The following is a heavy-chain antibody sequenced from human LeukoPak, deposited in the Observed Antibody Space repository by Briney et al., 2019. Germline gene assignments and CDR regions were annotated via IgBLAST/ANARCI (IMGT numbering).Heavy chain of an antibody. J-gene: IGHJ4*02. D-gene: IGHD1-26*01. CDR3: ARFSGSSDY. V-gene: IGHV4-34*01. CDR2: INHSGST. Sequence: LEWIGEINHSGSTNYNPSLKSRVTISVDTSKNQFSLKLSSVTAADTAVYYCARFSGSSDYWGQGTLVTVSS.